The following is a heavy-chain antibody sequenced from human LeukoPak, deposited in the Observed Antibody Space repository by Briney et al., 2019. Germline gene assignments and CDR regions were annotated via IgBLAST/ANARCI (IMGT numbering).Heavy chain of an antibody. D-gene: IGHD3-22*01. CDR1: GGTFSSYA. J-gene: IGHJ2*01. CDR3: ARDYDSSGYYYDWYFDL. CDR2: IIPIFGTA. V-gene: IGHV1-69*05. Sequence: SVKVSCKASGGTFSSYAISWVRQAPGQGLEWMGRIIPIFGTANYAQKFQGRVTITTDESTSTAYMELSSLRSEDTAVYYCARDYDSSGYYYDWYFDLWGRGTLFTVSS.